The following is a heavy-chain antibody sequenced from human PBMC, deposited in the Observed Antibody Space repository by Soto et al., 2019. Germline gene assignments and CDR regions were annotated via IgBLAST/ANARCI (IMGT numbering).Heavy chain of an antibody. CDR2: ISSSGSTI. V-gene: IGHV3-11*01. D-gene: IGHD6-6*01. Sequence: GSLRLSCAASGFTFSDYYMSWIRQAPGKGLEWVSYISSSGSTIYYADSVKGRFTISRDNAKNSLYLQMNSLRAEDTAVYYCARDFLPSIAARVCDYWGQGTLVTVSS. J-gene: IGHJ4*02. CDR3: ARDFLPSIAARVCDY. CDR1: GFTFSDYY.